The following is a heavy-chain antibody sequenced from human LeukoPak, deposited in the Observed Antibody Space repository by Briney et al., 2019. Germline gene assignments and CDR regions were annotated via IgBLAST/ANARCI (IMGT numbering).Heavy chain of an antibody. Sequence: GGSLRLSCAASVFTVSSNYMSWVRQAPGKGLEWVSVIYSGGSTYYADSVKGRFTLSRDNSKNTLDLQMNSLRAEDTAVYYCARNVGSGYYPSYFDYGGQGTLVTVSS. V-gene: IGHV3-53*01. CDR1: VFTVSSNY. CDR3: ARNVGSGYYPSYFDY. D-gene: IGHD3-22*01. CDR2: IYSGGST. J-gene: IGHJ4*02.